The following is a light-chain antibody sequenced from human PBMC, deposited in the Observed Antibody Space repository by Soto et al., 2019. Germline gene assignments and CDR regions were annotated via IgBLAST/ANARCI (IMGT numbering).Light chain of an antibody. CDR1: QSIVTY. CDR2: AAS. CDR3: QQSYSTPLT. Sequence: QLTQSPSSLSASVGDRVTIHCRASQSIVTYLNWYHQKPGQAPKLLIYAASSLQSGVPSRFSGSGSGTDFTLTISSLQPEDFATYYCQQSYSTPLTFGGGTKVDI. J-gene: IGKJ4*01. V-gene: IGKV1-39*01.